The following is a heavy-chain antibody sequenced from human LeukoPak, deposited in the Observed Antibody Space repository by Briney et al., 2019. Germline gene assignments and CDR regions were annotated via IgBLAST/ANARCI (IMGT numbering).Heavy chain of an antibody. CDR3: ARAISSRGWYYFDY. V-gene: IGHV3-53*01. CDR1: GFTVSDNY. Sequence: GGSLRLSCAASGFTVSDNYMSWVRQAPGKGLEWVSVIYSGGSTYYADSVKGRFTISRDNSKSTLYLQMNSLRAEDTAVYYCARAISSRGWYYFDYWGQGTLVTVSS. J-gene: IGHJ4*02. CDR2: IYSGGST. D-gene: IGHD6-13*01.